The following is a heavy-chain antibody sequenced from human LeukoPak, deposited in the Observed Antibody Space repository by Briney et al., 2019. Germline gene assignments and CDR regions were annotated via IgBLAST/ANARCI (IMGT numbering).Heavy chain of an antibody. CDR1: GGSISSYY. CDR2: IFYSGIT. D-gene: IGHD3-22*01. Sequence: SETLSLTCTVSGGSISSYYWSWIRQPPGKGLEWIGYIFYSGITNYNPSLKSRVTISIDTSKNQFSLKLSSVTAADTAVYYCARGAYYYDSSGYNWYFDLWGRGTLVTVSS. CDR3: ARGAYYYDSSGYNWYFDL. J-gene: IGHJ2*01. V-gene: IGHV4-59*01.